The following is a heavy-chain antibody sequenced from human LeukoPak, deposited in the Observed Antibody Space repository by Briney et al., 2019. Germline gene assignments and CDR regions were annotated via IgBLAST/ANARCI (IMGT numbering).Heavy chain of an antibody. CDR1: GFTFSSYA. Sequence: GGSLRLSCAASGFTFSSYAMTWVRQAPGKGLEWVSAISGSGGGTYYSDSVKGRFTISRDNSKNTLYLQMNSLRAEDTAVYYCAKAPRYYYDSSGYPYYFDYWGQGTLVTVSS. CDR3: AKAPRYYYDSSGYPYYFDY. D-gene: IGHD3-22*01. V-gene: IGHV3-23*01. J-gene: IGHJ4*02. CDR2: ISGSGGGT.